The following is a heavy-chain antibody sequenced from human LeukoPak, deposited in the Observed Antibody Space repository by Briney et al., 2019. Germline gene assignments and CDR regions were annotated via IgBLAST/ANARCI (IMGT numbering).Heavy chain of an antibody. V-gene: IGHV4-59*08. J-gene: IGHJ2*01. Sequence: SETLSLTCTVSGGSVSSYYWSWIRQPPGKRLEWIGYMYYSGSTNYNPSLKSRVTLSVDTSKNQFSLKLSSVTAADTAVYYCARQGYYDSSGYPYWYFDLWGRGTLVTVSS. CDR2: MYYSGST. D-gene: IGHD3-22*01. CDR3: ARQGYYDSSGYPYWYFDL. CDR1: GGSVSSYY.